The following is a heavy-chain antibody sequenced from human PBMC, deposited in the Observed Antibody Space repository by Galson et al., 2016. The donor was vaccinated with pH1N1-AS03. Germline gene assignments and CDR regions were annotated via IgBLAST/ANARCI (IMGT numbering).Heavy chain of an antibody. CDR3: GRPNTAKGEDY. V-gene: IGHV1-2*06. Sequence: SVKVSCKASGYPFISYYMHWVRQAPGQGLEWMGRIYPNNGDTVYVRNLQGRVAMTSDTSTNTAYMELSSLRSDDTAVYYCGRPNTAKGEDYWGQGTLVIVSS. CDR1: GYPFISYY. J-gene: IGHJ4*02. CDR2: IYPNNGDT. D-gene: IGHD5-18*01.